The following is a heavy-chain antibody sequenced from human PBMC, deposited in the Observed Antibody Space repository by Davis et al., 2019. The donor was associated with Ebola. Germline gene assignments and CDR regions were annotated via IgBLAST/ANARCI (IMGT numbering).Heavy chain of an antibody. D-gene: IGHD2-15*01. J-gene: IGHJ6*02. V-gene: IGHV3-7*03. CDR1: GFTFSSYW. CDR2: IKQDGSEK. Sequence: PGGSLRLSCAASGFTFSSYWMSWVSQAPGKGLEWVANIKQDGSEKYYVASVKGRFTISRDNAKNSLYLQMNSLRAEDTAVYYCARDIVVVVARQFYYYYGMDVWGQGTTVTVSS. CDR3: ARDIVVVVARQFYYYYGMDV.